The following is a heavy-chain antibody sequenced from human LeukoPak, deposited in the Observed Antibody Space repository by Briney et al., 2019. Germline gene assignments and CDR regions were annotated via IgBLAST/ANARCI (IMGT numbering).Heavy chain of an antibody. CDR2: MNPHSGNT. CDR3: VRGFRSDTSGRKFDC. D-gene: IGHD2-2*01. J-gene: IGHJ4*02. Sequence: GASVTVSCKASGYTFTTYDINWVRQATGQGLEWMGWMNPHSGNTGFAQNFQGRVAMTRNTSIDTAYMELSSLRVEDTAVHYCVRGFRSDTSGRKFDCWGQGTLVTVSS. V-gene: IGHV1-8*01. CDR1: GYTFTTYD.